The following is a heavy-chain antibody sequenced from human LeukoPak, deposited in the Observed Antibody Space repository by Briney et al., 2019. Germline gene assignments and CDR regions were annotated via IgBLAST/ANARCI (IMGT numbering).Heavy chain of an antibody. J-gene: IGHJ6*03. CDR3: ARDLSITIFGVVPDYYYYMDV. V-gene: IGHV3-7*01. Sequence: GGSLRLSCAASGFTFSSYWMSWLRQAPGKGLEGVANIKQDGSEKYYVDSVKGRFTISRDNAKNSLYLQMNSLRAEDTAVYYCARDLSITIFGVVPDYYYYMDVWGKGTTVTVSS. CDR1: GFTFSSYW. CDR2: IKQDGSEK. D-gene: IGHD3-3*01.